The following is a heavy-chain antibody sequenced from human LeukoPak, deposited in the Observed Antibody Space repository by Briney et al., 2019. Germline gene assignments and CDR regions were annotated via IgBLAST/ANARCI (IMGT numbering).Heavy chain of an antibody. V-gene: IGHV1-69*04. Sequence: ASVKVSCKASGGTFSSYAISWVRQAPGQGLEWMGRIIPILGIANYAQKFQGRVTITADKSTSTAYMELSSLRSEDTAVYYCARGDCGGDCLTDYWGQETLVTVSS. CDR1: GGTFSSYA. CDR2: IIPILGIA. CDR3: ARGDCGGDCLTDY. D-gene: IGHD2-21*02. J-gene: IGHJ4*02.